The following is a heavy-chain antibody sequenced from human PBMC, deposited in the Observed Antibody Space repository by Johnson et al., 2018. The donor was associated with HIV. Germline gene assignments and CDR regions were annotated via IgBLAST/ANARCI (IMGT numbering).Heavy chain of an antibody. CDR1: GFTFDDCV. D-gene: IGHD6-19*01. CDR3: ARLPGYSSGWTLGAFDI. V-gene: IGHV3-9*01. J-gene: IGHJ3*02. CDR2: ISWNSGSI. Sequence: VQLVESGGGLVQPGRSLRLSCAASGFTFDDCVMHWVRQAPGKGLEWVSGISWNSGSIGYAASVKGRFTISRDNAKNSLYLQMNSLRAEDTAMYYCARLPGYSSGWTLGAFDIWGQGTMVTVSS.